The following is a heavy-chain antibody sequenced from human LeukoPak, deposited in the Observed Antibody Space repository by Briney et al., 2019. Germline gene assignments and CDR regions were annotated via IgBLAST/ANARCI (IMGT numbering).Heavy chain of an antibody. D-gene: IGHD2-2*01. Sequence: SETLSLTCAVYGGSFSGYYWSWIRQPPGKGLEWIGEINHSGSTNYNPSLKSRVTISVDTSKNQFSLKLSSVTAADTAVYYCASGSTSCYSCYYYYMDVWGKGTTVTISS. J-gene: IGHJ6*03. CDR2: INHSGST. V-gene: IGHV4-34*01. CDR1: GGSFSGYY. CDR3: ASGSTSCYSCYYYYMDV.